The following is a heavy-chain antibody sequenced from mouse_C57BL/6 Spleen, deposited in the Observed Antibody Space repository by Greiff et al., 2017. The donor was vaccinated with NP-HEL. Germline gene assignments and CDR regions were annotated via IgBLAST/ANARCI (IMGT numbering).Heavy chain of an antibody. CDR1: GYSFTGYY. J-gene: IGHJ2*01. Sequence: DVKLQESGPELVKPGASVKISCKASGYSFTGYYMHWVKQSHGNILDWIGYIYPYNGVSSYNQKFKGKATLTVDKSSSTAYMELRSLTSEDSAVYYCARLGTGTGDYFDYWGQGTTLTVSS. V-gene: IGHV1-31*01. CDR2: IYPYNGVS. CDR3: ARLGTGTGDYFDY. D-gene: IGHD4-1*01.